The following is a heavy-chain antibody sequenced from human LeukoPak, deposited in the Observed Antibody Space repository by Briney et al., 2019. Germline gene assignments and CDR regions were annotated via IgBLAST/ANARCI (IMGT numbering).Heavy chain of an antibody. D-gene: IGHD5-18*01. CDR3: ARGGYSYSLDY. Sequence: PSETLSLTCSVSSGSIRSYYWSWIRQPPGKGLEWIGYFYYSGSTKYNPALKSRVTISVDTTENQSSLKLTSVTAADTDVYYCARGGYSYSLDYWGQGTLVTVSS. J-gene: IGHJ4*02. CDR1: SGSIRSYY. CDR2: FYYSGST. V-gene: IGHV4-59*01.